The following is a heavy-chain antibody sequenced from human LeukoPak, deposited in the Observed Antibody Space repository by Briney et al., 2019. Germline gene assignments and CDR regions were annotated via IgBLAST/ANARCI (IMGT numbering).Heavy chain of an antibody. CDR2: INPNSGGT. J-gene: IGHJ4*02. Sequence: ASVKVSCKASGYTFTGYYMHWVRQAPGPGLERMGWINPNSGGTNYAQKFQGWVTMTRETSISTAYMELSRLRSDDTAVYYCARGLGGGYSGYEDYWGQGTLVTVSS. CDR1: GYTFTGYY. V-gene: IGHV1-2*04. D-gene: IGHD5-12*01. CDR3: ARGLGGGYSGYEDY.